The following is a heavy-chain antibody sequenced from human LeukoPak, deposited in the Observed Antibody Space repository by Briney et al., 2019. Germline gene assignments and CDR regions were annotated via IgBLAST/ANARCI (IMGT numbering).Heavy chain of an antibody. V-gene: IGHV3-48*01. CDR3: GRDTALQLLEWLSNFDY. J-gene: IGHJ4*02. D-gene: IGHD3-3*01. CDR2: ISSSSSTI. Sequence: PGGSLRLSCAASGFTFSSYSMNWVRQAPGKGLEWGSYISSSSSTIYYADSVKGRFTISRDNAKNSLYLQMNSLRAEDTAVFYCGRDTALQLLEWLSNFDYWGQGTLVTVSS. CDR1: GFTFSSYS.